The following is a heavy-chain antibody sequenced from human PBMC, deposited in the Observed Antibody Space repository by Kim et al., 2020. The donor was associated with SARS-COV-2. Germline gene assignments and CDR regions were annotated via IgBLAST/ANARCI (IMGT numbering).Heavy chain of an antibody. Sequence: ASVKVSCKASGYTFTSYDINWVRQATGQGLEWMGWMNPNSGNTGYAQKFQGRVTMTRNTSISTAYMELSSLRSEDTAVYYCARVLGLRYLISYGIAAAGPYYYYGMDVWGQGTTVTVSS. D-gene: IGHD6-13*01. CDR3: ARVLGLRYLISYGIAAAGPYYYYGMDV. J-gene: IGHJ6*02. V-gene: IGHV1-8*01. CDR1: GYTFTSYD. CDR2: MNPNSGNT.